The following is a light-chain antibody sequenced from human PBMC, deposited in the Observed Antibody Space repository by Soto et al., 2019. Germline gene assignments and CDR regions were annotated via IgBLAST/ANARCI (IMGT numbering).Light chain of an antibody. CDR3: LQHKSWPFT. CDR2: AAS. J-gene: IGKJ2*01. Sequence: EIVMTQSPATLYVSPGERATLSCRASQSVSSSLAWFQQKPGQAPRLLIYAASARATGIAARLSGSGSGTESTLTISSLQSEDCAVYYCLQHKSWPFTFGQGTKLEIK. CDR1: QSVSSS. V-gene: IGKV3-15*01.